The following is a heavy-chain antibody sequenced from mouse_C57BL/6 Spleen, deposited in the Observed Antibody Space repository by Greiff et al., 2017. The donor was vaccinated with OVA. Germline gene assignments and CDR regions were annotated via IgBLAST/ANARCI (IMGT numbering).Heavy chain of an antibody. CDR1: GYTFTSYW. J-gene: IGHJ4*01. CDR3: AREYYDYDDAMDY. V-gene: IGHV1-53*01. D-gene: IGHD2-4*01. CDR2: INPSNGGT. Sequence: VQLQQSGTELVKPGASVKLSCKASGYTFTSYWMHWVKQRPGQGLEWIGNINPSNGGTNYNEKFKSKATLTVDKSSSTAYMQLSSLTSEDSAVYYCAREYYDYDDAMDYWGQGTSVTVSS.